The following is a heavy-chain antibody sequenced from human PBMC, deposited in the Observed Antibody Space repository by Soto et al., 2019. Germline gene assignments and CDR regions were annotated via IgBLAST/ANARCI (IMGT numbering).Heavy chain of an antibody. CDR1: GGSMNSGGYC. CDR2: ISYGGTT. Sequence: QVQLQESGPGLVKPSQTLSFTCTVSGGSMNSGGYCWNWIRQHPGEGLEWIGCISYGGTTSYNPSLKSRVTISVDTSKNQFSLKLSSVTAADTAVYYCSRGILVWGQGTLITVSS. D-gene: IGHD2-15*01. J-gene: IGHJ4*02. V-gene: IGHV4-31*03. CDR3: SRGILV.